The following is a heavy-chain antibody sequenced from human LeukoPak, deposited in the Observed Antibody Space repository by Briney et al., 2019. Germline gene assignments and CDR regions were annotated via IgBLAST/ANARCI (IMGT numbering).Heavy chain of an antibody. CDR1: GGSISSYY. CDR3: ARSGSGDSFSDY. CDR2: IYYSGST. D-gene: IGHD3-3*01. J-gene: IGHJ4*02. Sequence: PSETLSLTCTVSGGSISSYYWSWIRQPPGKGLEWIGYIYYSGSTNYNPSLKSRVTISVDTSKNQFSLKLSSVTAADTAVYYCARSGSGDSFSDYWGQGTLVTVSS. V-gene: IGHV4-59*08.